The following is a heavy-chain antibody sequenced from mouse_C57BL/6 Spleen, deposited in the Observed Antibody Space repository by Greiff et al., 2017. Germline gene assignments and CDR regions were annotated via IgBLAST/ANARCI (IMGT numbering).Heavy chain of an antibody. CDR1: GFNIKDDY. Sequence: EVQLQQSGAEFVRPGASVKLSCTASGFNIKDDYMHWVKQRPEQGLEWIGWIGPENGDTEYASKFQGQVTITADTSSNTASLQLSSLTSEDTAIYYCTGDRQLRLPSADWGQGTLVTVSA. D-gene: IGHD3-2*02. V-gene: IGHV14-4*01. CDR3: TGDRQLRLPSAD. J-gene: IGHJ3*01. CDR2: IGPENGDT.